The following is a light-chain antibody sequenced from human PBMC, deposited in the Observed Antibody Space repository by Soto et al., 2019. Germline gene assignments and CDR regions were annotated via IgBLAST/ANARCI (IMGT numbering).Light chain of an antibody. CDR3: QQRSTWPGT. CDR2: DAS. J-gene: IGKJ2*01. CDR1: QSVNNY. Sequence: EVVLTQSPATLSLSPGERVTLSCRASQSVNNYLAWYQQKPGQAPRLLIYDASNRATDIPARFSGSGPRTDFTLTISTLEPEDFAVYYCQQRSTWPGTFGQGTKLEIK. V-gene: IGKV3-11*01.